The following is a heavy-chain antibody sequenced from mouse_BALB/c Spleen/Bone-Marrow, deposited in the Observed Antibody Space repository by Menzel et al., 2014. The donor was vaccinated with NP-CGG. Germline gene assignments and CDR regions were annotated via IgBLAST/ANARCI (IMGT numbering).Heavy chain of an antibody. CDR3: ARPLYYYGSSPYYAMDY. J-gene: IGHJ4*01. D-gene: IGHD1-1*01. CDR2: ISSGGGST. CDR1: GFAFSSYD. V-gene: IGHV5-12-1*01. Sequence: EVKLVESGGGLVKPGGSLKLSCAASGFAFSSYDMSWVRQTPEKRLEWVAYISSGGGSTYFPDTVKGRFTISRDNAKNTLCLQRSSLKSEDTAMYDCARPLYYYGSSPYYAMDYWGQGTPVTVSS.